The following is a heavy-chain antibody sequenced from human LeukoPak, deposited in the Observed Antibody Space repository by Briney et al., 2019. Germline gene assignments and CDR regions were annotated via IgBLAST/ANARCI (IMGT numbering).Heavy chain of an antibody. V-gene: IGHV3-48*01. CDR2: ISSSSSTI. CDR1: GFTFSSYS. J-gene: IGHJ4*02. Sequence: GGSLRLSCAASGFTFSSYSMNWVREAPGKGLEWVSYISSSSSTIYYADSVKGRFTISRDNAKNSLYLQMNSLRAEDTAVYYCARDLPKYYYDSSPRGLDYWGQGTLVTVSS. CDR3: ARDLPKYYYDSSPRGLDY. D-gene: IGHD3-22*01.